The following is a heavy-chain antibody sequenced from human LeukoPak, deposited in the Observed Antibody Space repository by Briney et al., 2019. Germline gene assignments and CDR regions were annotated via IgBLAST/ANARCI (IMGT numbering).Heavy chain of an antibody. V-gene: IGHV1-58*02. Sequence: SVKVSCKASGFTFTSSDMQWVRQARGQRLEWIGWIVVGSGNTNYAQKFQERVTITRDMSTSTAYMELSSLRSEDTAVYYCAAGYSYGALNWGQGTLVTVSS. CDR2: IVVGSGNT. CDR1: GFTFTSSD. J-gene: IGHJ4*02. CDR3: AAGYSYGALN. D-gene: IGHD5-18*01.